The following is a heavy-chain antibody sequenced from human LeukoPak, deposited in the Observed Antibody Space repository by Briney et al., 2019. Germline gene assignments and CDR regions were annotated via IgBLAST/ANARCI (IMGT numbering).Heavy chain of an antibody. D-gene: IGHD3-16*02. Sequence: GASVKVSCKASGGTFSSYAISWVRQAPGQGLEWMGGIIPIFGTANYAQKFQGRVTITADKSTSTAYMEPSSLRSEDTAVYYCASGYYDYVWGSYRLYYWGQGTLVTVSS. CDR1: GGTFSSYA. CDR3: ASGYYDYVWGSYRLYY. J-gene: IGHJ4*02. V-gene: IGHV1-69*06. CDR2: IIPIFGTA.